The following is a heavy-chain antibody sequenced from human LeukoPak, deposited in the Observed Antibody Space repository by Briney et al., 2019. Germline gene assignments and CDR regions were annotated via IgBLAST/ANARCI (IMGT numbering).Heavy chain of an antibody. CDR1: GGSISSYY. CDR3: ARHNPYDIPAGGEVAYMDV. J-gene: IGHJ6*03. Sequence: PSETLSLTCTVSGGSISSYYWSWIRQPPGKGLEWIGYIYYSGSTNYNPSLTSRVTISVDTSKNQFSLKLSSVTAADTAVYYCARHNPYDIPAGGEVAYMDVWGKGTTVTISS. D-gene: IGHD3-9*01. V-gene: IGHV4-59*08. CDR2: IYYSGST.